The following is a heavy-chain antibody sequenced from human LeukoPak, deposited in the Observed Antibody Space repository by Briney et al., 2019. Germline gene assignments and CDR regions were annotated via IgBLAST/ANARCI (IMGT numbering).Heavy chain of an antibody. J-gene: IGHJ4*02. V-gene: IGHV3-48*03. CDR1: GFTFSSYE. CDR2: ISSSGSTI. Sequence: PGGSLRLSCAASGFTFSSYEMNWVPEAPGKGLVWVSYISSSGSTIYYADSVKGRFTISRDNAKNSLYLQMNSLRAEDTAVYYCARGLRGYSYGSDYWGQGTLVTVSS. D-gene: IGHD5-18*01. CDR3: ARGLRGYSYGSDY.